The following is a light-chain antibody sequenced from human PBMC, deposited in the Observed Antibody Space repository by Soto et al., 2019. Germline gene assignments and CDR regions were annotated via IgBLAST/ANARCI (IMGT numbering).Light chain of an antibody. CDR1: QSVNND. CDR2: DAH. J-gene: IGKJ5*01. CDR3: NHRSIWPVS. V-gene: IGKV3-11*01. Sequence: EIVLTQSPATLSLSPGERATLSCRASQSVNNDLHWYQQQPGQAPRLPMFDAHKRATGIQARFSGSGSATDFPLTISSLEPEDFAVYYCNHRSIWPVSFGQGTRLEIK.